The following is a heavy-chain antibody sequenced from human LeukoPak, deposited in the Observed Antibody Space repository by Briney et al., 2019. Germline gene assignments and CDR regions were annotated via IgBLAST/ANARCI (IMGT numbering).Heavy chain of an antibody. CDR3: ARGAVVRGVMTLDY. D-gene: IGHD3-10*01. V-gene: IGHV4-34*01. CDR2: INHSGST. Sequence: SETLSLTCAAYGGSFSGYYWSWIRQPPGKGLEWIGEINHSGSTNYNPSLKSRVTISVDTSKNQFSLKLSSVTAADTAVYYCARGAVVRGVMTLDYWGQGTLVTVSS. CDR1: GGSFSGYY. J-gene: IGHJ4*02.